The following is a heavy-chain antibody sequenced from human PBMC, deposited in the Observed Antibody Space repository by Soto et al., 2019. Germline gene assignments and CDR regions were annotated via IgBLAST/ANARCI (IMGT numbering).Heavy chain of an antibody. CDR2: IVPIFGTF. J-gene: IGHJ4*02. Sequence: QLHLVQSAAEVKKPGSSVRVSCTVSGGTLGRNTIVWVRQAPEQGLECMGHIVPIFGTFKYAQKFQGRVTFTADESTTTAYMDLSSLTSEDTAVYFCARDLNCALDYWGQGTLVTVSS. CDR1: GGTLGRNT. D-gene: IGHD1-20*01. CDR3: ARDLNCALDY. V-gene: IGHV1-69*01.